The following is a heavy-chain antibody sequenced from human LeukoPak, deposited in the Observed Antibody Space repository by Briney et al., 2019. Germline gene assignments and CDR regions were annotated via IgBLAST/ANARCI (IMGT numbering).Heavy chain of an antibody. CDR3: ARKGGGQLVNTRRWFDP. D-gene: IGHD6-6*01. V-gene: IGHV4-39*01. Sequence: SETLSLTCTVSGDSISSSSSYWGWIRQPPGRGLEWIGSIYYSGSTYYNTSLKSRVTISVDTSKNQFSLKLSSVTAADTAVYYCARKGGGQLVNTRRWFDPWGQGTLVTVSS. CDR1: GDSISSSSSY. J-gene: IGHJ5*02. CDR2: IYYSGST.